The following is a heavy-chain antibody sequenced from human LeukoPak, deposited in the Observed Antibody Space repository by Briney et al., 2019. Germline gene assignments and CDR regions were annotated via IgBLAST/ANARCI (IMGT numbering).Heavy chain of an antibody. CDR2: INGDGSSI. CDR3: ARGRGPYGWFDP. V-gene: IGHV3-74*01. CDR1: GFSSNSYW. J-gene: IGHJ5*02. Sequence: GGSLRLSCAASGFSSNSYWMHWARQAPGKGLVWVARINGDGSSINYADSVKGRFTISRDNAKNTLYLQMNSLRVEDTAVYYCARGRGPYGWFDPWGQGTLDTVSS. D-gene: IGHD3-10*01.